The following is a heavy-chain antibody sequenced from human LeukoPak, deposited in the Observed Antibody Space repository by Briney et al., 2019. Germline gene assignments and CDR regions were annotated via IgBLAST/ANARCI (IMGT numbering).Heavy chain of an antibody. CDR3: AKVGYSSGWSFGY. CDR2: ISGSGGST. D-gene: IGHD6-19*01. J-gene: IGHJ4*02. Sequence: GGSLRLSCAASGFTVSSNYGMSWVRQAPGKGLEWVSAISGSGGSTYYADSVKGRFTISRDNSKNTLYLQMNSLRAEDTAVYYCAKVGYSSGWSFGYWGQGTLVTVSS. CDR1: GFTVSSNYG. V-gene: IGHV3-23*01.